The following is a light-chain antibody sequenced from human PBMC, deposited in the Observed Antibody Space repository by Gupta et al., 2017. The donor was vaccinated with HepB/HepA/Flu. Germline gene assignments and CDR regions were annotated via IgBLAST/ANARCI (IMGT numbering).Light chain of an antibody. V-gene: IGLV2-14*03. CDR1: NSDVGRYTY. Sequence: QSALTQPASVSGSLGQSITISCPGTNSDVGRYTYVAWHQQHPGKAPKLLIYGVSARPAGVSYRFSGSKSGNTASLTISGLQAEDEADYYCSSYTTKSTWVFGGGTKLTLL. CDR3: SSYTTKSTWV. CDR2: GVS. J-gene: IGLJ3*02.